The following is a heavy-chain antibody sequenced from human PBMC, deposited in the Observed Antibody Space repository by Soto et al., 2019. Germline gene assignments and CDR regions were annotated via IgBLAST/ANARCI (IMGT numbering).Heavy chain of an antibody. J-gene: IGHJ6*02. CDR3: ARGPDPYSYGSGSPRYYYGIDV. V-gene: IGHV1-69*13. D-gene: IGHD3-10*01. CDR1: GGTFSSYA. CDR2: IIPIFGTA. Sequence: WASVKVSCKASGGTFSSYAISWVRQAPGQGLEWMGGIIPIFGTANYAQKFQGRVTITADESTSTAYMELSSLRSEDTAVYYCARGPDPYSYGSGSPRYYYGIDVWGQGPTVTVYS.